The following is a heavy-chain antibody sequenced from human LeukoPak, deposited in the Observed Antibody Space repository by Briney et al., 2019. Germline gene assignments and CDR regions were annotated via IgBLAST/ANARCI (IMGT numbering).Heavy chain of an antibody. CDR1: GFTFSSYW. CDR2: IKKDGSEK. D-gene: IGHD5-18*01. J-gene: IGHJ4*02. V-gene: IGHV3-7*01. Sequence: PGGSLRLSCAASGFTFSSYWMSWVRQAPGKGLEWVANIKKDGSEKYYVESVKGRFTISRDSAKTSLYLQMISLRAEDTAVYYCARHLSGVTGYTYGRGIDYWGQGTLVTVSS. CDR3: ARHLSGVTGYTYGRGIDY.